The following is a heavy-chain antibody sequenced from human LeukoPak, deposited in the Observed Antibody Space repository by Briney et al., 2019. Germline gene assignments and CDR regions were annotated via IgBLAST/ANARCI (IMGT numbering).Heavy chain of an antibody. CDR2: IFYSGST. V-gene: IGHV4-59*01. Sequence: SETLSLTCTVSGGSISSFYWSWIRQPPGKGLEWIGYIFYSGSTNYNPSLKSRVTISVDTSKNQFSLKLSSVTAADTAVYYCARDSGYSSSWYAFDIWAKGQWSPSLQ. J-gene: IGHJ3*02. CDR1: GGSISSFY. D-gene: IGHD6-13*01. CDR3: ARDSGYSSSWYAFDI.